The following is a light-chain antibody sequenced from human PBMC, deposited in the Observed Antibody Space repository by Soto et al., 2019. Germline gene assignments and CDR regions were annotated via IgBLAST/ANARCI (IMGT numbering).Light chain of an antibody. CDR3: QQSYSTPWT. V-gene: IGKV1-39*01. Sequence: DIHITRSPSSLSASVRDRVTITCRASHNTRGYLNWYQQKPGKAPKLLIYAASNLQSGIPSRFSGSGSETDFTLTISSLQPEDFATYYCQQSYSTPWTFGQGTKVDIK. CDR1: HNTRGY. J-gene: IGKJ1*01. CDR2: AAS.